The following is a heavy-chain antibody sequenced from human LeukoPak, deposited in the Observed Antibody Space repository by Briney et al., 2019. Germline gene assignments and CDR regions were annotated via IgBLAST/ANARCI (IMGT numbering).Heavy chain of an antibody. J-gene: IGHJ5*02. D-gene: IGHD4-11*01. CDR1: GYTFTSYG. CDR3: ARDLYRDSLPVSWFDP. CDR2: INHYNGNT. V-gene: IGHV1-18*01. Sequence: GASVKVSCKASGYTFTSYGISWVRQAPGQGLEWMGWINHYNGNTNYAQKLQGRVTMTTDTSTSTAYMELRSLRSDDTAVYYCARDLYRDSLPVSWFDPWGQGTLVTVSS.